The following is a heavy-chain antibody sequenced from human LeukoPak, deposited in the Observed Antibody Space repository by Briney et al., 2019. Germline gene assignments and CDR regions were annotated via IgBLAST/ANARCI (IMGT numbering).Heavy chain of an antibody. Sequence: SETLSLTCTVSGGSISSGSYYWSWIRQPAGKGLEWIGRIYTSGSTTYNSSLKSRVTISLDTSKNHFSLRLSSVTAADTAVYYCARDREVGATGYYFDYWGQGTLVTVTS. CDR1: GGSISSGSYY. CDR2: IYTSGST. V-gene: IGHV4-61*02. D-gene: IGHD1-26*01. J-gene: IGHJ4*02. CDR3: ARDREVGATGYYFDY.